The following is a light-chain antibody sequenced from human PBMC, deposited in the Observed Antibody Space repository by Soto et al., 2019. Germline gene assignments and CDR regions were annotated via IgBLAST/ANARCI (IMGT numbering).Light chain of an antibody. CDR2: DTS. V-gene: IGKV3-11*01. CDR1: QSVSSY. Sequence: EIVLTHSPATLSLSPGERATLACRASQSVSSYLAWYQQKPGQAPRLLIYDTSNRATGIPARFSGSGSGTEFTLTISSLEPEDFEIYYCQPRAKWASTFGQAAKVDIK. J-gene: IGKJ1*01. CDR3: QPRAKWAST.